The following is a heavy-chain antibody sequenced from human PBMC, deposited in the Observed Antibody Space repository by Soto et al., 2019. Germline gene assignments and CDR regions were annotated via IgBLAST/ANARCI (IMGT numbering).Heavy chain of an antibody. CDR1: GGTFSSYA. J-gene: IGHJ6*02. D-gene: IGHD3-3*01. CDR2: IIPNFGTA. Sequence: SVKVSCKASGGTFSSYAIGWVRQAPGQGLEWMGGIIPNFGTANYAQKFQGRVTITADKSTSTAYMELSSLRSEDTAVYYCARDENDFWSGYYSGGYYYGMDVWGQRTTVTVSS. CDR3: ARDENDFWSGYYSGGYYYGMDV. V-gene: IGHV1-69*06.